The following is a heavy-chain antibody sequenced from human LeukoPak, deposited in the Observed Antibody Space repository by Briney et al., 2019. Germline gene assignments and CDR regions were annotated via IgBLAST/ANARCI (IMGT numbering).Heavy chain of an antibody. Sequence: AVNVSCKASVGTFSSYAISWVRQAPGQGLEWMGGIIPIFGTSNYAQTFQGRVTITADEPTSTAYMELSSLRSEDTAVYYCARGATAVAPDYWGQGTLVTVSS. CDR1: VGTFSSYA. CDR3: ARGATAVAPDY. J-gene: IGHJ4*02. V-gene: IGHV1-69*01. D-gene: IGHD6-19*01. CDR2: IIPIFGTS.